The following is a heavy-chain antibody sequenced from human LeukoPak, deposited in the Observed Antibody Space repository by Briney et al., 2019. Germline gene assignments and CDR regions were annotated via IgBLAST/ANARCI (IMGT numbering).Heavy chain of an antibody. V-gene: IGHV1-46*01. CDR1: GYTFTSYY. D-gene: IGHD3-22*01. CDR3: ARVEYSSGYYYDYFQH. J-gene: IGHJ1*01. Sequence: ASVKVSRKASGYTFTSYYMHWVRQAPGQGLEWMGIINPSGGSTSYAQKFQGRVTMTRDTSTSTVYMELSSLRSEDTAVYYCARVEYSSGYYYDYFQHWGQGTLVTVSS. CDR2: INPSGGST.